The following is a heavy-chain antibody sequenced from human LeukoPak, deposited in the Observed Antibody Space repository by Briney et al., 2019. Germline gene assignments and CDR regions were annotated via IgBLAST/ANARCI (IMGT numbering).Heavy chain of an antibody. CDR2: IKQDGSEK. D-gene: IGHD3-22*01. Sequence: PGGSLRLSCAASGFTFSSYWMSWVRQAPGKGLEGVANIKQDGSEKYYVDSVKGRFTISRDNAKNSLYLQMNSLRAEDTAVYYCARDWYDSSGYYFYYFDYWGQGTLVTVSS. CDR1: GFTFSSYW. J-gene: IGHJ4*02. CDR3: ARDWYDSSGYYFYYFDY. V-gene: IGHV3-7*01.